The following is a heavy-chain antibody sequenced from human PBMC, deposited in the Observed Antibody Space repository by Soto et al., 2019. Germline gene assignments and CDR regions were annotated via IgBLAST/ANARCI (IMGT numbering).Heavy chain of an antibody. Sequence: ESGGGLVQPGGSLRLSCAASGFTFSSYDMHWVRQATGKGLEWVSAIGTAGDTYYPGSVKGRFTISRENAKNSLYLQMNSLRAGDTAVYYCARGLSGTTQLWFDPWGQGTLVTVSS. CDR1: GFTFSSYD. D-gene: IGHD1-1*01. CDR2: IGTAGDT. J-gene: IGHJ5*02. CDR3: ARGLSGTTQLWFDP. V-gene: IGHV3-13*01.